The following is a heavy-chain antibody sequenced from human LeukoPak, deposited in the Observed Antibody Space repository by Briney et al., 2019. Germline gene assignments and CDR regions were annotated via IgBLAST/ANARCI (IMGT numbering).Heavy chain of an antibody. D-gene: IGHD4-23*01. J-gene: IGHJ3*01. CDR1: GFSFTNAW. CDR2: IKSTTNGGTT. CDR3: TRYQVTSVGGSHLLSAFDL. Sequence: GGSLRLSCAASGFSFTNAWMSWVRQAPGKGLEWVGRIKSTTNGGTTDYAAPVKGRFTISRDDSKNTVSLEMNSLKTEDAAVYYCTRYQVTSVGGSHLLSAFDLWGQGTMVTVSS. V-gene: IGHV3-15*01.